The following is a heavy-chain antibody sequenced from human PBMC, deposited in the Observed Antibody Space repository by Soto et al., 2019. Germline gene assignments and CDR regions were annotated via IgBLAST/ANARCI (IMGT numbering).Heavy chain of an antibody. CDR3: ARRKGYGSAKEAFDL. D-gene: IGHD5-18*01. V-gene: IGHV4-59*08. CDR1: GGSVSSTF. Sequence: QVQLQESGPGLVKPSETLSLTCTVSGGSVSSTFWNWFRQAPGKGLEWIGYINHSGSSNYSPSLKSRVTMAVGTSKSQLSLKLNSLSAADTAVYYCARRKGYGSAKEAFDLWGQGTLVTVSS. CDR2: INHSGSS. J-gene: IGHJ3*01.